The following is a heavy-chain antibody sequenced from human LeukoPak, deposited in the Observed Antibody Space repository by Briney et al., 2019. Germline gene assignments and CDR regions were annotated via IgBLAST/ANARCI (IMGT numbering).Heavy chain of an antibody. D-gene: IGHD2-2*01. CDR3: ARGWGLSVVVPSRRHDWFDP. V-gene: IGHV4-61*02. Sequence: PSETLSLTCTVSGGSISSGSYYWSWIRQPAGKGLEWIGRIYTSGSTNYNPSLKSRVTISVDTSKNQFSLKLSSVTAADTAVYYCARGWGLSVVVPSRRHDWFDPWGQGTLVTVSS. CDR1: GGSISSGSYY. J-gene: IGHJ5*02. CDR2: IYTSGST.